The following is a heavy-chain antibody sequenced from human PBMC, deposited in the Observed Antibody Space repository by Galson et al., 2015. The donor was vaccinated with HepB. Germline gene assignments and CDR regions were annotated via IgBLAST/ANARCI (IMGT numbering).Heavy chain of an antibody. Sequence: SLRLSCAASGFTFSSFAINWVRQAPGKGLEWVSVISAGGNYIYYAESVKGRFTISRDNSKNTLYLQMNSLGPDDTAVYYCAKVSYCSGGSCSKTRPYNYNAMDVWGQGTTVTVSS. J-gene: IGHJ6*02. D-gene: IGHD2-15*01. CDR2: ISAGGNYI. V-gene: IGHV3-23*01. CDR3: AKVSYCSGGSCSKTRPYNYNAMDV. CDR1: GFTFSSFA.